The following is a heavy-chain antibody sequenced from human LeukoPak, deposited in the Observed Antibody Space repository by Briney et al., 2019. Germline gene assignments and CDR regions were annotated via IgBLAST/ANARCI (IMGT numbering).Heavy chain of an antibody. J-gene: IGHJ4*02. CDR3: ASGPESYYFDY. CDR2: IYYSGTT. V-gene: IGHV4-30-4*02. Sequence: SETLSLTCTVSGDSISSGNYYWSWIRQPPGKGLEWIGYIYYSGTTSYNPSLKSRVTISLDTSKNHLSLKMTSVTVADTAMYYCASGPESYYFDYWGQGALVTVSS. CDR1: GDSISSGNYY.